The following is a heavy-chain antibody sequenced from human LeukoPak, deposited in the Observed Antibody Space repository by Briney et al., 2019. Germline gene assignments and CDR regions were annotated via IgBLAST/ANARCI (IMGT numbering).Heavy chain of an antibody. CDR3: AKYFPGDYYDSSGYARAEYLQH. CDR2: ISGSGGST. Sequence: PGGSLRLSCAASGFTFSSYAMSWVRQAPGKGLEWVSAISGSGGSTYYADSVKGRFTISRDNSKNTLYLQMNSLRAEDTAVYYCAKYFPGDYYDSSGYARAEYLQHWGQGTLVTVSS. CDR1: GFTFSSYA. V-gene: IGHV3-23*01. J-gene: IGHJ1*01. D-gene: IGHD3-22*01.